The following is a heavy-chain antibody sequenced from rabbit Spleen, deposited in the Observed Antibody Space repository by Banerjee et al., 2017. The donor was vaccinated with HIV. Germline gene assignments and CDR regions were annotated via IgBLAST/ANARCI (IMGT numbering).Heavy chain of an antibody. V-gene: IGHV1S45*01. J-gene: IGHJ6*01. CDR3: ARDTSSSFSSYGMDL. D-gene: IGHD1-1*01. Sequence: QEQLEESGGGLVKPEGSLTLTCKASGLSFSDRDVMCWVRQAPGKGLEWIACIEADGSGFTYFATWAKGRFTCSKTSSTTVTLQMTRLTAADTATYFCARDTSSSFSSYGMDLWGPGTLVTVS. CDR1: GLSFSDRDV. CDR2: IEADGSGFT.